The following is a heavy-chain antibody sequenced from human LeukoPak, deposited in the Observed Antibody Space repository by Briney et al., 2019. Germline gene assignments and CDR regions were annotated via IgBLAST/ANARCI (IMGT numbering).Heavy chain of an antibody. CDR2: INHSGST. D-gene: IGHD6-6*01. CDR1: GGSFSGYY. CDR3: AREKYSSSFGGFDY. J-gene: IGHJ4*02. V-gene: IGHV4-34*01. Sequence: SETLSLTCAVYGGSFSGYYWSWIRQPPGKGLEWIGEINHSGSTNYNPSLKSRVTISVDTSKNQFSLKLSSVTAADTAVYYCAREKYSSSFGGFDYWGQGTLVTVSP.